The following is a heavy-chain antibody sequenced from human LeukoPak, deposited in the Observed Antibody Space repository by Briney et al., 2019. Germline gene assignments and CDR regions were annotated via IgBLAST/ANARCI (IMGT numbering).Heavy chain of an antibody. CDR1: GFALNSYS. Sequence: GSLRLSCAASGFALNSYSLSWVRQAPGKGLEWVSSINSTSAYIHYADSVKGRFTISRDNSKNTLYLQMNSLRAEDTAVYYCARDRADDYDVNLDYWGQGTLVTVSS. CDR3: ARDRADDYDVNLDY. CDR2: INSTSAYI. J-gene: IGHJ4*02. D-gene: IGHD5-12*01. V-gene: IGHV3-21*01.